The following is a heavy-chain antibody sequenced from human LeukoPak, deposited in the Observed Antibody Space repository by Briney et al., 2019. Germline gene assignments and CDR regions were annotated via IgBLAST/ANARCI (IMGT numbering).Heavy chain of an antibody. V-gene: IGHV4-39*07. CDR2: IYYSGST. CDR1: GDSISSTSYY. J-gene: IGHJ4*02. Sequence: SETLSLTCTVSGDSISSTSYYWGWIRQPPGKGQEWIGTIYYSGSTYYNPSLKSRVTISVDRSKKHFSLKLSSVTAADTAVYFCARYGPYNYVDYWGQGTVVSVSS. CDR3: ARYGPYNYVDY. D-gene: IGHD4-17*01.